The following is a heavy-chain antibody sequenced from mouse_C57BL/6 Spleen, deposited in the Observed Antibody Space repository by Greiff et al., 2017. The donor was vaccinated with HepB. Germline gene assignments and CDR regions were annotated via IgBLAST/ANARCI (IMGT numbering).Heavy chain of an antibody. CDR2: ISSGGDYI. V-gene: IGHV5-9-1*02. CDR1: GFTFSSYA. CDR3: TRLTGPYYYAMDY. J-gene: IGHJ4*01. D-gene: IGHD4-1*01. Sequence: EVKLVESGEGLVKPGGSLKLSCAASGFTFSSYAMSWVRQTPEKRLEWVAYISSGGDYIYYADTVKGRVTISRDNARNTLYLQMSSLKSEDTAMYYCTRLTGPYYYAMDYWGQGTSVTVSS.